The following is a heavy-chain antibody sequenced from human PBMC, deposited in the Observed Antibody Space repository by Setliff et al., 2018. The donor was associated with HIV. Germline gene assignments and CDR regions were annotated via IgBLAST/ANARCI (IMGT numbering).Heavy chain of an antibody. CDR3: ARGSSTYWYSIFRNYYYHMDV. CDR2: INHSGRT. CDR1: GGSFSDNY. V-gene: IGHV4-34*01. D-gene: IGHD2-8*02. Sequence: SETLSLTCAVYGGSFSDNYWSWIRQSPGKGLEWIGEINHSGRTKYSPSLRSRVSISVDTSKTQFSLKLSSVTAADTAVYYCARGSSTYWYSIFRNYYYHMDVWGKGTTVT. J-gene: IGHJ6*03.